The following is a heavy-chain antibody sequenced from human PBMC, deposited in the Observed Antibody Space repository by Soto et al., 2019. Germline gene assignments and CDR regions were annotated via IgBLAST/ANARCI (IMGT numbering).Heavy chain of an antibody. V-gene: IGHV3-33*06. J-gene: IGHJ3*02. Sequence: PGGSLRLSCAASGFTFSSYGMHWVRQAPGKGLEWVAVIWYDGSNKYYADSVKGRFTISRDNSKNTLYLQMNSLRAEDTAVYYSAKAYQVDWSPTDAFDIWGQGTMVTVSS. D-gene: IGHD3-9*01. CDR2: IWYDGSNK. CDR1: GFTFSSYG. CDR3: AKAYQVDWSPTDAFDI.